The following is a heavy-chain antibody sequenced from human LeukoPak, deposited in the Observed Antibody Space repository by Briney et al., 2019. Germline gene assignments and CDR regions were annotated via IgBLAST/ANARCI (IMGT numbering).Heavy chain of an antibody. CDR1: GGSFSGYY. Sequence: SKTLSLTCAVYGGSFSGYYWSWIRQPPGKGLEWIGEINHSGSTNYNPSLKSRVTISVDTSKNQFSLKLSSVTAADTAVYYCALVIAAAGTDEYFQHWGQGTLVTVSS. J-gene: IGHJ1*01. V-gene: IGHV4-34*01. CDR2: INHSGST. D-gene: IGHD6-13*01. CDR3: ALVIAAAGTDEYFQH.